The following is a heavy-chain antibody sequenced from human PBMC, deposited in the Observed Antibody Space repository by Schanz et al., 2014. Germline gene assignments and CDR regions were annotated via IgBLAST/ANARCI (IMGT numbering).Heavy chain of an antibody. CDR1: GSTFSTYA. V-gene: IGHV3-23*01. CDR3: ANDPSHGVYDYYCAY. J-gene: IGHJ4*02. D-gene: IGHD3-16*01. CDR2: ISGSGGST. Sequence: EVQLLDPGGGLVQPGGSLRLSCAASGSTFSTYAMSWVRQAPGKGLEWVSAISGSGGSTYYADSVKGRFTISRDNSKNTLYLQMNSQRAENTAVYYCANDPSHGVYDYYCAYWGQGTLVTVSS.